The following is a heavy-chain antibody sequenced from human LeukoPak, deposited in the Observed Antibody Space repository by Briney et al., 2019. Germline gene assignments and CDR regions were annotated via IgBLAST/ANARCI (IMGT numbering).Heavy chain of an antibody. CDR2: ISSSSSYT. J-gene: IGHJ4*02. Sequence: GGSLRLSCAASGFTFSDYYMSWIRQAPGKGLEWVSYISSSSSYTNYADSVKGGFTISRDNAKNSLYLQMNSLRAEDTAVYYCARDLRSNTAMVTFDYWGQGTLVTVSS. CDR3: ARDLRSNTAMVTFDY. V-gene: IGHV3-11*06. CDR1: GFTFSDYY. D-gene: IGHD5-18*01.